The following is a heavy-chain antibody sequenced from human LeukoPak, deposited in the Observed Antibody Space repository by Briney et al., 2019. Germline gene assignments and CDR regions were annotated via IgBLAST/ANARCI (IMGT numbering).Heavy chain of an antibody. CDR3: AKNSGYYSGSFDY. D-gene: IGHD3-22*01. J-gene: IGHJ4*02. CDR2: ISGSGGST. Sequence: GGSLRLSCAASGFTFSSYAISWVRQAPGKGLEWVSAISGSGGSTYYADSVKGRFTISRDNSKNTLYLQMNSLRAEDTAVYYCAKNSGYYSGSFDYWGQGTLVTVSS. V-gene: IGHV3-23*01. CDR1: GFTFSSYA.